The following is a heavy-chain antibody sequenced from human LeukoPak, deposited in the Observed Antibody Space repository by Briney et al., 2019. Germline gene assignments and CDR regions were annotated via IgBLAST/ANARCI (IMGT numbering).Heavy chain of an antibody. V-gene: IGHV4-61*01. CDR2: IYYSGST. J-gene: IGHJ3*02. CDR3: ARARYDFWSGYHGAFDI. D-gene: IGHD3-3*01. CDR1: GGSVSSGSYY. Sequence: PSETLSLTCTVSGGSVSSGSYYWSWIRQPPGKGLEWIGYIYYSGSTNYNPSLKSRVTISVDTSKNQFSLKLSSVTAADTAVYYCARARYDFWSGYHGAFDIWGQGTKVTVSS.